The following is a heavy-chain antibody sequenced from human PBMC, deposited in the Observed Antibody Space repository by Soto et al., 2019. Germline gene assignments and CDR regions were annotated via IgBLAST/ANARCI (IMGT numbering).Heavy chain of an antibody. CDR1: GFTFSDYG. V-gene: IGHV3-23*01. CDR2: ISGSAGNT. Sequence: EVHLLESGGGLVQPGGSLRLSCAASGFTFSDYGMNWVRQAPGKRLEWVAAISGSAGNTYYADSVKGRFSTSRDNSKSTLYLEMNSLRVDDTAIYYCAKTFGSNWLPEYWGQGTLVTVSS. J-gene: IGHJ4*02. D-gene: IGHD6-13*01. CDR3: AKTFGSNWLPEY.